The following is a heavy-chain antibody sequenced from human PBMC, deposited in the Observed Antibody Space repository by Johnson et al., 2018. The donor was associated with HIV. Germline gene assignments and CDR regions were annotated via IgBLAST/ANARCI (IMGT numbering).Heavy chain of an antibody. CDR3: ARDTGGLLTSGAFDI. J-gene: IGHJ3*02. CDR2: INWNGIRT. Sequence: VQLVESGGGVVRPGGSLRLSCAASGFTFDDYGMSWVRQAPGKGLEWVSGINWNGIRTTYADSVKGRCSISRDNAKNSLYLQMNNLRADDTALYYCARDTGGLLTSGAFDIWGQGTMVTVSS. D-gene: IGHD2-15*01. V-gene: IGHV3-20*04. CDR1: GFTFDDYG.